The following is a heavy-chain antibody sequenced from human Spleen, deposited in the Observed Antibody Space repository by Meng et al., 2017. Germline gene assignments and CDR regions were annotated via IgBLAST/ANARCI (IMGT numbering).Heavy chain of an antibody. CDR2: IRHSGST. Sequence: SETLSLTCAVYGGSFSGYFWGWIRQPPGKGLEWIGDIRHSGSTDYNPSLKSRVTISVDTSKNQFSLKLSSVTATDTAVYYCAGGAVVTLIFYHAMDVGGQGTTVTVSS. CDR1: GGSFSGYF. D-gene: IGHD2-21*02. CDR3: AGGAVVTLIFYHAMDV. J-gene: IGHJ6*02. V-gene: IGHV4-34*01.